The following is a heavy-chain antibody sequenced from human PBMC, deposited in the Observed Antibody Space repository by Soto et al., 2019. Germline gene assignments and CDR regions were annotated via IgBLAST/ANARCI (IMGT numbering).Heavy chain of an antibody. Sequence: EASEGLFYRTCLDTFNILAVIWVRKAPGQGREWMGGIIPIIGTASYAKKFQGRDTITAMESTTTTYMELIRLRCQDTDVYYCARDAELSGGAHYYYYAMDVWGQGTTVTVSS. CDR2: IIPIIGTA. V-gene: IGHV1-69*13. CDR3: ARDAELSGGAHYYYYAMDV. CDR1: LDTFNILA. J-gene: IGHJ6*02. D-gene: IGHD1-26*01.